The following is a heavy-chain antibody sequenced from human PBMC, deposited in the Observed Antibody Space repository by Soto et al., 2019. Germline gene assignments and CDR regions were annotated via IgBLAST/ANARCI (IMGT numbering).Heavy chain of an antibody. CDR2: INAGNGNT. CDR1: GYTFTSYA. J-gene: IGHJ1*01. Sequence: ASVKVSCKASGYTFTSYAMHWVRQAPGQRLEWMGWINAGNGNTKYSQKFQGRVTITRDTSASTAYMELSSLRSEDTAVYYCERDRWARYYYDSSGYFQHWGQGTLVTVSS. D-gene: IGHD3-22*01. V-gene: IGHV1-3*01. CDR3: ERDRWARYYYDSSGYFQH.